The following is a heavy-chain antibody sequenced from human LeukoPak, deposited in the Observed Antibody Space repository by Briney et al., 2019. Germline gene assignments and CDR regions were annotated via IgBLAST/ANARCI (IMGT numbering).Heavy chain of an antibody. V-gene: IGHV3-30*02. J-gene: IGHJ4*02. Sequence: GGSLRLSCAASGFTFSSYGMHWVRQAPGKGLEWVAFIRYDGSNKYYADSVKGRFTISRDNSKNTPYLQMNSLRAEDTAMYYCARVRGDIVATVIGDLDYWGQGTLVTVSS. CDR2: IRYDGSNK. D-gene: IGHD5-12*01. CDR3: ARVRGDIVATVIGDLDY. CDR1: GFTFSSYG.